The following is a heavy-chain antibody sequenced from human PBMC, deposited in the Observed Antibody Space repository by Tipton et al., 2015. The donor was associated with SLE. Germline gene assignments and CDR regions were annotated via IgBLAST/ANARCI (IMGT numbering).Heavy chain of an antibody. D-gene: IGHD3-10*01. CDR2: IYYIGST. CDR1: GGSISSYY. Sequence: TLSLTCTVSGGSISSYYWSWIRQPPGKGLEWIGYIYYIGSTNYNPSLKSRVTISVDTSKNQFSLKLSSVTAADTAVYYCARVSTYYYGSGSYYRYWYFDLWGRDTLVSVSS. J-gene: IGHJ2*01. CDR3: ARVSTYYYGSGSYYRYWYFDL. V-gene: IGHV4-59*01.